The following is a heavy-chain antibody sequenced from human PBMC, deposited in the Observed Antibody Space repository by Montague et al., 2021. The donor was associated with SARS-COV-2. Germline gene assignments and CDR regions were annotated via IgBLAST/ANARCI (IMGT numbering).Heavy chain of an antibody. J-gene: IGHJ5*02. CDR1: GGFISSHF. CDR3: SRATSVRGAVSCFDP. Sequence: SETLSLTCTVSGGFISSHFLSFIRQPPVKGLEWIGYINSNGGTTAXPSXXXRLTISIDTSKNQVSLPLRSTTPADTAVYFCSRATSVRGAVSCFDPWGQGILVTVSS. V-gene: IGHV4-59*11. CDR2: INSNGGT. D-gene: IGHD3-10*01.